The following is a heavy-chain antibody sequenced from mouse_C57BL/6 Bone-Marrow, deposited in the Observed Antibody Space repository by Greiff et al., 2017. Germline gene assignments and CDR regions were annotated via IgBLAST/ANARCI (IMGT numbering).Heavy chain of an antibody. D-gene: IGHD2-10*01. CDR2: IYPGSGST. V-gene: IGHV1-55*01. Sequence: QVQLKQPGAELVKPGASVKMSCKASGYTFTSYWITWVKQRPGQGLEWIGDIYPGSGSTNYNEKFKSKATLTVDTSSSTAYMQLSSLTSEDSAVYYCAGPYYGNCWYCDVWGTGTTVTVSS. CDR3: AGPYYGNCWYCDV. J-gene: IGHJ1*03. CDR1: GYTFTSYW.